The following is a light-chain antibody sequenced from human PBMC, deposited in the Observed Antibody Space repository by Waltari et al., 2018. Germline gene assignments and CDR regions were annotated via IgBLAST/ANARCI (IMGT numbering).Light chain of an antibody. CDR3: AAWDDSLSGLV. J-gene: IGLJ2*01. CDR2: TND. CDR1: TSNIGTNY. Sequence: QSVLTQPPSASGAPGQWVTISCSGSTSNIGTNYVYWYQHLPGMAPQLLIYTNDRRPSGFSDRFYGSKSGTSASLAIRGLRSEDEAHYYCAAWDDSLSGLVFGGGTKVTV. V-gene: IGLV1-47*01.